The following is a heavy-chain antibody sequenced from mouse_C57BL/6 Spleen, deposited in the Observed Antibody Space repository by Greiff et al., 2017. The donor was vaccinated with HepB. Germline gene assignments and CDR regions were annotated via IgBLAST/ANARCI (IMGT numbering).Heavy chain of an antibody. CDR3: ARVEGGSFAY. J-gene: IGHJ3*01. D-gene: IGHD1-1*02. Sequence: EVKLVESGGGLVKPGGSLKLSCAASGFTFSSYAMSWVRQTPEKRLEWVATISDGGSYTYYPDNVKGRFTISRDNAKNNLYLQMSHLKSEDTAMYYCARVEGGSFAYWGQGTLVTVSA. V-gene: IGHV5-4*03. CDR2: ISDGGSYT. CDR1: GFTFSSYA.